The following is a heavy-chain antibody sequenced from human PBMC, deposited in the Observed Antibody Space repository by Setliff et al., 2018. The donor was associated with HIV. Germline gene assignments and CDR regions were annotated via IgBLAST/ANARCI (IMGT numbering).Heavy chain of an antibody. CDR3: TRDHTPPPDYDFWSGQIDLRNIFYYMDV. J-gene: IGHJ6*03. Sequence: ASVKVSCKASGYSLTSYSINWVRQAPGQGLEWMGYINTNTGNPTYAQGFTGRFVFSVDTPVSTAYLQIFSLKTEDTAVYYCTRDHTPPPDYDFWSGQIDLRNIFYYMDVWGTGSPVTVSS. CDR2: INTNTGNP. V-gene: IGHV7-4-1*01. CDR1: GYSLTSYS. D-gene: IGHD3-3*01.